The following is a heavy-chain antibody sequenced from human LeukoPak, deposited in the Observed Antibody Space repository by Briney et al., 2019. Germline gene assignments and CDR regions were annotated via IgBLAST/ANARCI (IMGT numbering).Heavy chain of an antibody. CDR3: AKDRGSGWYEGSDY. V-gene: IGHV3-48*01. J-gene: IGHJ4*02. Sequence: GGSLRLSCAASGFTFSSYSMNWVRQAPGKGLEWVSYISSSSSTIYYADSVKGRFTISRDNSKNTLYLQMNSLRAEDTAVYYCAKDRGSGWYEGSDYWGQGTLVTVSS. D-gene: IGHD6-19*01. CDR1: GFTFSSYS. CDR2: ISSSSSTI.